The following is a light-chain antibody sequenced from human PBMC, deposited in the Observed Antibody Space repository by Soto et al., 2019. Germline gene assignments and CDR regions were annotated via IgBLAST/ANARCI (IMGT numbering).Light chain of an antibody. J-gene: IGLJ1*01. CDR1: SSDVGGYNY. V-gene: IGLV2-14*01. CDR3: SSYTSSSNLYV. CDR2: DVS. Sequence: QSVLTQPPSASGSPGQSVTISCTGTSSDVGGYNYVSWYQQHPGKAPKLMIYDVSNRPSGVSNRFSASKSGNTASLTISGLQAEDEADYYCSSYTSSSNLYVFGTGTKVTVL.